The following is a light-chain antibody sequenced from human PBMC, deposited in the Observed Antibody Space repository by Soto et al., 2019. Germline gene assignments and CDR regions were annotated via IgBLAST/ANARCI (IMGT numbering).Light chain of an antibody. V-gene: IGKV1-33*01. CDR1: QDISNY. J-gene: IGKJ1*01. CDR3: QQYDNLPRT. CDR2: DAS. Sequence: DIQMTQSPSSLSASVGDRVTITCQASQDISNYLNWYQQKPGKAPKLLIYDASNLETGVPSRFSGSRSGTDFTFTISSLQPEDIATYYCQQYDNLPRTFGQGTKVEIK.